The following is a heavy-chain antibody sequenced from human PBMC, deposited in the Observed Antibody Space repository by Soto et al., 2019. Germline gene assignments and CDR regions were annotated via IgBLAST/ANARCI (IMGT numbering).Heavy chain of an antibody. J-gene: IGHJ4*02. CDR3: AKFREGGYYSDIFDY. CDR1: EDTFTHHW. CDR2: IYPGDADT. Sequence: GEFLTISSRCSEDTFTHHWISWVCQMPGKGLEWMGIIYPGDADTRYSPSFQGQVTISVDTSINTAFLEWSSLKASDTAVYYCAKFREGGYYSDIFDYWSQGTLVTVSS. V-gene: IGHV5-51*01. D-gene: IGHD3-22*01.